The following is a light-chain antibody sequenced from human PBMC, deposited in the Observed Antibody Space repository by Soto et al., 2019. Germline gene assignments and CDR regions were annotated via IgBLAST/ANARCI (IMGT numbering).Light chain of an antibody. Sequence: EIVLTQFPATLYLSPGDRPTLSCLASQSVSSYVAWSHQKRGQAPRLLLYDSSHRATGIPARGSGSGAGTDCSRTSSSLEPEDVAVYDGQQRSNWPLTVGGGTKVEIK. J-gene: IGKJ4*01. CDR1: QSVSSY. CDR2: DSS. V-gene: IGKV3-11*01. CDR3: QQRSNWPLT.